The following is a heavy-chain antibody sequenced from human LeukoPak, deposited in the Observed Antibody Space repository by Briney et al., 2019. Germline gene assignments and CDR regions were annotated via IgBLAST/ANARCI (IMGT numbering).Heavy chain of an antibody. D-gene: IGHD3-10*01. J-gene: IGHJ6*02. CDR3: AKEVRGSSYYYGMDV. CDR2: ISSSGSTI. V-gene: IGHV3-11*01. Sequence: GGSLRLSCAASGFTFSDYYMSWIRQAPGKGLEWVSYISSSGSTIYYADSVKGRFTISRDNAKNSLYLQMNSLRAEDTAVYYCAKEVRGSSYYYGMDVWGQGTTVTVSS. CDR1: GFTFSDYY.